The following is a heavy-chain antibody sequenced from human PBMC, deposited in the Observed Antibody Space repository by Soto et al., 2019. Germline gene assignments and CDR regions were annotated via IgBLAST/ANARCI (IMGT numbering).Heavy chain of an antibody. CDR2: ISAHNGNT. J-gene: IGHJ4*02. CDR3: ARGRYGDY. CDR1: GYIXXSYG. D-gene: IGHD4-17*01. Sequence: QAHLVQXXXEVKXPGXSVXVXXKGSGYIXXSYGIAWVRQAPGQGLEWMGWISAHNGNTEYAQKFQGRVTVTRDTSTSTAYLELRSLRSDDTALYYCARGRYGDYWGQGALVTVSS. V-gene: IGHV1-18*01.